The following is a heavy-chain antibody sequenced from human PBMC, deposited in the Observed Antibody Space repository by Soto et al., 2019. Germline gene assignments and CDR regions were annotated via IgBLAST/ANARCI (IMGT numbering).Heavy chain of an antibody. V-gene: IGHV3-74*01. D-gene: IGHD5-18*01. CDR2: ITRDGSST. CDR3: ARGANGYYYFDY. J-gene: IGHJ4*02. Sequence: EVQLVESGGGLVQPGGSLRLSCAASGFSLSDYWMNWVRQAPGKGLVWLSRITRDGSSTNYADSVKGRFTISRDNAKNTLYLQVNSLRGEDTAVYYCARGANGYYYFDYWGQGTLVTVSS. CDR1: GFSLSDYW.